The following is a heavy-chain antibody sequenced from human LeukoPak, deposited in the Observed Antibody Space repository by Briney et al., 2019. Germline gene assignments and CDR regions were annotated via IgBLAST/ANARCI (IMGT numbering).Heavy chain of an antibody. J-gene: IGHJ3*02. V-gene: IGHV3-74*01. Sequence: GGSLRLSCAASGFTFSSYWMHWVRQAPGKGLVWVSSINIDGSRTNYADSVKGRLTVSRDNAKKKLYLQMNSLRVEDTAVYYCARGLHFGLAGEAFDIWGQGTMVTVSS. CDR2: INIDGSRT. CDR1: GFTFSSYW. CDR3: ARGLHFGLAGEAFDI. D-gene: IGHD3-3*01.